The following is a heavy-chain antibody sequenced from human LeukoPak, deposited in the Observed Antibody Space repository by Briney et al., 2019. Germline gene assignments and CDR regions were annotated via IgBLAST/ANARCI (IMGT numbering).Heavy chain of an antibody. V-gene: IGHV3-74*01. CDR2: INSDGSST. CDR1: GFTFSSYW. CDR3: ARGSIKQQLFYYYYYYTDV. J-gene: IGHJ6*03. Sequence: PGGSLRLSCAASGFTFSSYWMHWVRQAPGKGLVWVSRINSDGSSTSYADSVKGRFTISRDNAKNTLYLQMNSLRAEDTAVYYCARGSIKQQLFYYYYYYTDVWGKGTTVTVSS. D-gene: IGHD6-13*01.